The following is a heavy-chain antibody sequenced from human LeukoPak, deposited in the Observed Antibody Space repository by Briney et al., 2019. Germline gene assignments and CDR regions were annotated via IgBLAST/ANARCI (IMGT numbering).Heavy chain of an antibody. CDR1: GGSISSSSYY. CDR2: IYYSGST. V-gene: IGHV4-39*07. CDR3: ALGRGDYFDY. D-gene: IGHD3-16*01. J-gene: IGHJ4*02. Sequence: SETLSLTCTVSGGSISSSSYYWGWIRQPPGKGLEWIGSIYYSGSTTYNPSLKSRVTISVDTSKNQFSLKLTSVTAADTAVYYCALGRGDYFDYWGQGTLVTVSS.